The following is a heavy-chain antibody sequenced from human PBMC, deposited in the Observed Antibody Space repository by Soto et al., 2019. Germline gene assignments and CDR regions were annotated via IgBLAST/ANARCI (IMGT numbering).Heavy chain of an antibody. CDR1: GGTFSSYA. CDR3: ARDRTVTTLGEYYGMDV. D-gene: IGHD4-17*01. Sequence: SVKVSCKASGGTFSSYAISWVRQAPGQGLEWMGGIIPIFGTANYAQKFQGRVTITADESTSTAYRELSSLRSEDTAVYYCARDRTVTTLGEYYGMDVWGQGTTVTVSS. V-gene: IGHV1-69*13. CDR2: IIPIFGTA. J-gene: IGHJ6*02.